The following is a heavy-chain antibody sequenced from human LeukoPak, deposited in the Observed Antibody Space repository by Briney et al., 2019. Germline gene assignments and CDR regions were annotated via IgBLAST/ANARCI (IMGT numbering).Heavy chain of an antibody. CDR2: ISYDGSNK. Sequence: GGSLRLSCAASGFTFSSYAMHWVRQAPGKGLEWVAVISYDGSNKYYADSVKGRFTISRDNSKNTLYLQMNSLRAEDTAVYYCASSKRWLPFDYWGQGTLVTVSS. CDR3: ASSKRWLPFDY. CDR1: GFTFSSYA. D-gene: IGHD5-24*01. V-gene: IGHV3-30-3*01. J-gene: IGHJ4*02.